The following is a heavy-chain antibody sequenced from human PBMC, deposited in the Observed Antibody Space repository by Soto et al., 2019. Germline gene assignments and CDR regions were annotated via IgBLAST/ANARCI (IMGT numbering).Heavy chain of an antibody. Sequence: ASVKVSCNASGYTFTSYAMHWVRQAPGQRLEWMGWINAGNGNTKYSQKFQGRVTITRDTSASTAYMELSSLRSEDTAVYYCARGLHYDILTGPYDNWFDPWGQGTLVTVSS. CDR2: INAGNGNT. V-gene: IGHV1-3*01. CDR1: GYTFTSYA. CDR3: ARGLHYDILTGPYDNWFDP. D-gene: IGHD3-9*01. J-gene: IGHJ5*02.